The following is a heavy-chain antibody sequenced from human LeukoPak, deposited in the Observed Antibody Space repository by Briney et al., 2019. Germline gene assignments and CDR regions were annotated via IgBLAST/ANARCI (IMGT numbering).Heavy chain of an antibody. V-gene: IGHV1-69*05. J-gene: IGHJ5*02. D-gene: IGHD4-17*01. Sequence: ASVKVSFKASGGTFNRYAVTWVRQAPGQGLEWLGGIIPIFGTANYAQKFQGRVTITTDESTNTAYMELTSLTSEDTAVYYCASGKYGLRSWFDPWGQGTLVTVSP. CDR3: ASGKYGLRSWFDP. CDR1: GGTFNRYA. CDR2: IIPIFGTA.